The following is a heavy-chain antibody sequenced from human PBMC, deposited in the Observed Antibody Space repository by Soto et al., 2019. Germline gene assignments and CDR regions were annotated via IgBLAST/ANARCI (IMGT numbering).Heavy chain of an antibody. CDR3: AKHDAAAAGPFDP. Sequence: EVQLVQSGAEVKKPGESLKISCKGSGYSFTSHWIGWVRQMPGKGLEWMGIIYPGDSDTKYSPSFQGQVTLSADKSISTAYLQWSSLKASDTAMYYCAKHDAAAAGPFDPWGQGTLVTVSS. D-gene: IGHD6-13*01. V-gene: IGHV5-51*01. J-gene: IGHJ5*02. CDR1: GYSFTSHW. CDR2: IYPGDSDT.